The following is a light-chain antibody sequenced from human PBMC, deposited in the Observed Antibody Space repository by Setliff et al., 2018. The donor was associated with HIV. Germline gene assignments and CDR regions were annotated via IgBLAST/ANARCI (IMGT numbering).Light chain of an antibody. CDR2: DVT. V-gene: IGLV2-23*02. Sequence: QSVLTQPASVSGSPGQSITISCTGTSSDVGGYNYVSWYQQHPGKAPKLMIYDVTKRPSGVSNRFSGSKSGNTASLTISGLQAKDEADYYCCSYAGSSTPYVFGTGTKVTVL. CDR1: SSDVGGYNY. CDR3: CSYAGSSTPYV. J-gene: IGLJ1*01.